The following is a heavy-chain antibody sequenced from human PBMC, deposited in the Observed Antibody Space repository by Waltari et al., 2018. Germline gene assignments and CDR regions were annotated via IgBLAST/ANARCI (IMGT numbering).Heavy chain of an antibody. J-gene: IGHJ4*02. V-gene: IGHV3-74*01. Sequence: EVQLEESGGGLVQPGGSLRLSCAASGFTFSSHWMHWVRQAPGKGLVWVSRTNGDGSSTSYADSVKGRFTISRDNAKNTLYLQMNSLRAEDTAVYYCSRDLQHGDFGRGREYWGQGTLVTVSS. D-gene: IGHD4-17*01. CDR3: SRDLQHGDFGRGREY. CDR1: GFTFSSHW. CDR2: TNGDGSST.